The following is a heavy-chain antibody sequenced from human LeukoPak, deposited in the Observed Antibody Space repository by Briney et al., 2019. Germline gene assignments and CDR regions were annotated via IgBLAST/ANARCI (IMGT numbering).Heavy chain of an antibody. CDR3: ARGPTLGLDI. CDR1: GYTFTAYY. J-gene: IGHJ3*02. Sequence: ASVKVSCRASGYTFTAYYIHWVRQAPGQGLEWMGWINPNSGDTTLLQRFQGRVTMTRDTSIITAYMELSSLTSDDTGMYYCARGPTLGLDIWGQGTMVPVSS. V-gene: IGHV1-2*02. CDR2: INPNSGDT.